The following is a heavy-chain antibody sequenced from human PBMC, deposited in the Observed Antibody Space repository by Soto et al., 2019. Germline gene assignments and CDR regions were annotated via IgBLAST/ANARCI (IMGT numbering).Heavy chain of an antibody. CDR2: ISAYNGNT. CDR1: GYTFTSYG. CDR3: ERAGDSSGWYGKHGMDV. D-gene: IGHD6-19*01. J-gene: IGHJ6*02. V-gene: IGHV1-18*01. Sequence: ASVKVSCKASGYTFTSYGISWVRQAPGQGLEWMGWISAYNGNTNYAQKLQGRVTMTTDTSTSTAYMELRSLRSDDTAVYYCERAGDSSGWYGKHGMDVWGQGTTVTVSS.